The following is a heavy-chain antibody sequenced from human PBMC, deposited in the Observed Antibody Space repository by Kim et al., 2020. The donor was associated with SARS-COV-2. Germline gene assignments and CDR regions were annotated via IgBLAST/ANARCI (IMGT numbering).Heavy chain of an antibody. CDR3: AKEAIWYYDILTGFRGPTSDQTTN. CDR1: GFTFSSYA. CDR2: ISGSGGST. V-gene: IGHV3-23*01. Sequence: EGSLRLSCAASGFTFSSYAMSWVRQAPGKGLEWVSAISGSGGSTYYADSVKGRFTISRDNSKNTLYLQMNSLRAEDTAVYYCAKEAIWYYDILTGFRGPTSDQTTNWGQGTLVTVSS. D-gene: IGHD3-9*01. J-gene: IGHJ4*02.